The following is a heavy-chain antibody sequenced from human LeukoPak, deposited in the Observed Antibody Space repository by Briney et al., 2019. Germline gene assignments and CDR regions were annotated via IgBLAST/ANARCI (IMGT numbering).Heavy chain of an antibody. CDR3: AKDKGTFYFDY. Sequence: GGSLRLSCAASGLPFTAAGMHWVRQTPGRGLEWMAFIWSDGSRRFYADSVKGRFTISRDDSKYTLYQEMDSRRAEDTAIYYCAKDKGTFYFDYWGQGALVTVSS. V-gene: IGHV3-30*02. CDR1: GLPFTAAG. CDR2: IWSDGSRR. J-gene: IGHJ4*02. D-gene: IGHD1-1*01.